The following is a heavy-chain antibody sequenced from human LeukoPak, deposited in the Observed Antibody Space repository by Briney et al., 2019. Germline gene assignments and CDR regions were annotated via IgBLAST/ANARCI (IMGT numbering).Heavy chain of an antibody. D-gene: IGHD6-13*01. CDR2: FDPEDGET. J-gene: IGHJ3*02. V-gene: IGHV1-24*01. Sequence: ASVKVSCKVSGYTLTELSMHWVRQAPGKGLEWMGGFDPEDGETIYAQKFQGRVTMTEDTSTDTAYMELSSLRSEDTAVYYCATDGKMGSSWSRAGDAFDIWGQGTMVTVSS. CDR1: GYTLTELS. CDR3: ATDGKMGSSWSRAGDAFDI.